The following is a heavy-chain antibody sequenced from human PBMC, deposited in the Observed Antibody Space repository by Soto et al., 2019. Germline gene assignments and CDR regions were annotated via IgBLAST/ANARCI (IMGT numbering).Heavy chain of an antibody. D-gene: IGHD4-17*01. CDR1: GFTFSGSA. CDR3: TRHGPPEVPTTVTYERGGAFDI. J-gene: IGHJ3*02. V-gene: IGHV3-73*01. Sequence: GGSLRLSCAASGFTFSGSAMHWVRQASGKGLEWVGRIRSKANSYATAYAASVKGRFTISRDDSKNTAYLQMNSLKTEDTAVYYCTRHGPPEVPTTVTYERGGAFDIWGQGTMVTVSS. CDR2: IRSKANSYAT.